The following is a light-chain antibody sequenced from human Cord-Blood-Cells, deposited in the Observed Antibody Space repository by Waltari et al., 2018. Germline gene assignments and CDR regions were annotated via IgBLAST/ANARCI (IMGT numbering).Light chain of an antibody. CDR3: QSADSSGTYPEV. Sequence: SYELTQPPSVSVSPGQTARITCPGDALPKQYAYWYQQKPGQAPVLVIYKDSERPSGIPERFSGSSSGTTVTLTISGVQAEDEADYYCQSADSSGTYPEVFGTGTKVTVL. CDR1: ALPKQY. V-gene: IGLV3-25*03. J-gene: IGLJ1*01. CDR2: KDS.